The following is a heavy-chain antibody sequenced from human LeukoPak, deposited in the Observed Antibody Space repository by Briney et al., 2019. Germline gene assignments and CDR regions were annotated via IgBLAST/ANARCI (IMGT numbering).Heavy chain of an antibody. CDR1: GFTFSDYY. Sequence: GGSLRLSCAASGFTFSDYYMNLIRQPPGKGLEWVSYISSRGTTIDYADSVKGRFTISRDNAKNSLVLQMNSLRAEDTAVYYCARVGNYDYVWGSYYFDYWGQGTLVTVSS. V-gene: IGHV3-11*01. J-gene: IGHJ4*02. D-gene: IGHD3-16*01. CDR2: ISSRGTTI. CDR3: ARVGNYDYVWGSYYFDY.